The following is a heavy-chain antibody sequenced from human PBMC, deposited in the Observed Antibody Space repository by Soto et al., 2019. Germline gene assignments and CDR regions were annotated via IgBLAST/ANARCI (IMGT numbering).Heavy chain of an antibody. CDR3: ARDVSTGSRSLYLDAFDI. V-gene: IGHV3-7*05. CDR2: IKRDGSER. D-gene: IGHD3-10*01. CDR1: GFTFSNYW. Sequence: EVQLVESGGGLVQPGGSLRLSCAASGFTFSNYWMTWVRQAPGKGLEWVANIKRDGSERSYLDSVRGRFTVSRDNAKNSLYLQMDSLRAEDTALYYCARDVSTGSRSLYLDAFDIWGQGTMVTVSS. J-gene: IGHJ3*02.